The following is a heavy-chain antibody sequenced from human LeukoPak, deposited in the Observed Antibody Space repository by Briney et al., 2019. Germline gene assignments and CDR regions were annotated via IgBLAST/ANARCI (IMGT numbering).Heavy chain of an antibody. J-gene: IGHJ4*02. CDR1: GFTFSSYG. CDR2: IRYDGSNK. V-gene: IGHV3-30*02. CDR3: ARDRGPYSAPVHPFDY. D-gene: IGHD3-10*01. Sequence: AGGSLRLSCAASGFTFSSYGMHWVRQAPGKGLEWVAFIRYDGSNKYYADSVKGRFTISRDNSKNTLYLQMNSLRAEDTAVYYCARDRGPYSAPVHPFDYWGQGTLVTVSS.